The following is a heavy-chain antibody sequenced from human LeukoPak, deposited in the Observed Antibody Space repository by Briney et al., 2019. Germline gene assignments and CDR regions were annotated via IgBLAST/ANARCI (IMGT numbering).Heavy chain of an antibody. Sequence: GGSLRLSCAASGFTVSSDYMNWVRQAPGKGLEWVSYISRSSTTIYYADSVKGRFTISRDNAKNSLYLQMNSLRAEDTAVYYCARDRGVSLLWFGELGDWGQGTLVTVSS. J-gene: IGHJ4*02. CDR3: ARDRGVSLLWFGELGD. CDR1: GFTVSSDY. CDR2: ISRSSTTI. D-gene: IGHD3-10*01. V-gene: IGHV3-48*01.